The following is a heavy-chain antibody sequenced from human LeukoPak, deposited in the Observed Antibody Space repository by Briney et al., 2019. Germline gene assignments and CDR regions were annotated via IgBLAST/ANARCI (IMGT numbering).Heavy chain of an antibody. CDR1: GFTFSDYG. CDR2: IWYDGTNK. J-gene: IGHJ5*01. Sequence: PGGSLRLSCAASGFTFSDYGIHWVRQAPGKGLEWVAVIWYDGTNKYYGDSVKGRFTISRDNSKNTLYLQVNSLRAEDTAVYYCAKDRGSYSTTADSWGQGTLVTVSS. V-gene: IGHV3-33*06. D-gene: IGHD1-26*01. CDR3: AKDRGSYSTTADS.